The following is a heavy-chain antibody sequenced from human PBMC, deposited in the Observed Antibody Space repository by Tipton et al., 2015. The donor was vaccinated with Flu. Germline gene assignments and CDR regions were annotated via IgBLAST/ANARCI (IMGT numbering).Heavy chain of an antibody. Sequence: LRLSCTVSGGSISSYYWSWIRQPPGKGLEWIGYIYYSGSTNYNPSLKSRVTISVDTSKNQFSLKLSSVTAADTAVYYCARSHYDFWSGSYYVDVWGKGTTVTVSS. CDR1: GGSISSYY. D-gene: IGHD3-3*01. CDR2: IYYSGST. J-gene: IGHJ6*03. CDR3: ARSHYDFWSGSYYVDV. V-gene: IGHV4-59*01.